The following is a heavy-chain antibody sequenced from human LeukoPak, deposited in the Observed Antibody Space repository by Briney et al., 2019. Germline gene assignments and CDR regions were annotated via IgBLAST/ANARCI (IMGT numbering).Heavy chain of an antibody. CDR1: GGSISSYY. V-gene: IGHV4-59*01. CDR2: IYYSGST. Sequence: SETLSLTCTVSGGSISSYYWSWIRRPPGKGLEWIGYIYYSGSTNYNPSLKSRVTISVDTSKNQFSLKLSSLTAADTAVYYCARQGGYDYRGVGYYYMDVWGKGTTVTVSS. J-gene: IGHJ6*03. CDR3: ARQGGYDYRGVGYYYMDV. D-gene: IGHD5-12*01.